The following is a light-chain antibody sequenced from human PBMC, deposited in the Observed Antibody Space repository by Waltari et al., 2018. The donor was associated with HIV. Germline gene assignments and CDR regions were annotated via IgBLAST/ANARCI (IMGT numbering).Light chain of an antibody. CDR3: QQYYNTPYT. V-gene: IGKV4-1*01. Sequence: DIVMTQSPDSLTVSLGERATINCKSRQSVLYSSSNKNSLAWYQQKPGQPPKLLIYWASTREPGVPDRFSGSGSGTVFTLTISSLQAEDVAVYYCQQYYNTPYTFGQGTKLEIK. CDR2: WAS. J-gene: IGKJ2*01. CDR1: QSVLYSSSNKNS.